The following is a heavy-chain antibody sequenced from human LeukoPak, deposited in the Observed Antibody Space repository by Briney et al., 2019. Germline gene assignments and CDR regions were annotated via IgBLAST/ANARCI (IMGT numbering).Heavy chain of an antibody. Sequence: GGSLRLSCAASGFTFSSYAMHWVRQAPGKGLEWVAVISYDGSNKYYADSVKGRFTISRDNSKNTLYLQMNSLRAEDTAVYYCARDHYYDSSGGGDYWGQGTLVTVSS. CDR3: ARDHYYDSSGGGDY. CDR1: GFTFSSYA. J-gene: IGHJ4*02. D-gene: IGHD3-22*01. CDR2: ISYDGSNK. V-gene: IGHV3-30*04.